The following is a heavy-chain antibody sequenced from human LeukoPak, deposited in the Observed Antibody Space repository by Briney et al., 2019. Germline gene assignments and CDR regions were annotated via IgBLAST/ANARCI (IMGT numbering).Heavy chain of an antibody. CDR2: ISYDGSNK. V-gene: IGHV3-30*18. J-gene: IGHJ6*02. CDR1: GFTFSSYG. Sequence: GGSLRLSCAASGFTFSSYGMHWVRQALGKGLEWVAVISYDGSNKYYADSVKGRFTISRDNSKNTLYLQMNSLRAEDTAVYYCAKDLQDYYYYGMDVWGQGTTVTVSS. CDR3: AKDLQDYYYYGMDV.